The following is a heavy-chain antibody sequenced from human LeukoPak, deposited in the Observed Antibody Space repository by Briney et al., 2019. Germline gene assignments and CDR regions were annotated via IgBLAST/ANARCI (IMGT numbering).Heavy chain of an antibody. D-gene: IGHD1-26*01. CDR3: ARDRKVGATEAEAFDY. Sequence: GGSLRLSCAASGFTFSSYSMNWVRQAPGKGLEWVANIKQDGSEKYYVDSVKGRFTISRDNAKNSLYLQMNSLRAEDTAVYYCARDRKVGATEAEAFDYWGQGTLVTVSS. CDR2: IKQDGSEK. J-gene: IGHJ4*02. V-gene: IGHV3-7*01. CDR1: GFTFSSYS.